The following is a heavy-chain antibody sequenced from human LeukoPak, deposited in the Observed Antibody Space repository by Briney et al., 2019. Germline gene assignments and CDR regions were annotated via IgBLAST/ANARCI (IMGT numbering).Heavy chain of an antibody. V-gene: IGHV1-69*05. CDR2: IIHIFGTA. CDR1: GVTSSNYV. CDR3: ARGGKYYDFWSGYSDYYYMDV. J-gene: IGHJ6*03. Sequence: SVKVSCKASGVTSSNYVLSWVRQAPGQGLEWMGGIIHIFGTAKYAQKFQGRVTMTRDMSTSTVYMELSSLRSEDTAVYYCARGGKYYDFWSGYSDYYYMDVWGKGTTVTVSS. D-gene: IGHD3-3*01.